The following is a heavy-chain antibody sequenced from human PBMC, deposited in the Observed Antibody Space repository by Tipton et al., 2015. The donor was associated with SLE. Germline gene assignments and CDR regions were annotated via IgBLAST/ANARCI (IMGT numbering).Heavy chain of an antibody. CDR3: ARHFSGSYSFDY. CDR2: IYPSGSI. CDR1: GDSISSHY. Sequence: TLSLTCTVSGDSISSHYWSWIRQPAGKGLEWIGRIYPSGSINYNPSLKSRVSMSVGTSKNQFSLKLSSVTAADTGLYYCARHFSGSYSFDYWGQGKLVTVSS. V-gene: IGHV4-4*07. J-gene: IGHJ4*02. D-gene: IGHD1-26*01.